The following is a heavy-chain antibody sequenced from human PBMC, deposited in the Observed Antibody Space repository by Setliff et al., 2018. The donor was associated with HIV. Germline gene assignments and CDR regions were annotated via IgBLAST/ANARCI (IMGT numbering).Heavy chain of an antibody. V-gene: IGHV1-18*01. CDR1: GYTFTDYG. Sequence: ASVNVSCKASGYTFTDYGISWVRQAPGQGLEWMGWISAYNGNTNYAQKLQGRVTTTTDTSTSTAYMELRSLRSDDTAVYYCARGKAYYYDSSGSYDAFDIWGQGTMVTVSS. CDR2: ISAYNGNT. CDR3: ARGKAYYYDSSGSYDAFDI. D-gene: IGHD3-22*01. J-gene: IGHJ3*02.